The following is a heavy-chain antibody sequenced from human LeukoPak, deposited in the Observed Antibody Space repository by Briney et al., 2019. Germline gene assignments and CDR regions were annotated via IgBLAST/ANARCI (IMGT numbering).Heavy chain of an antibody. CDR2: INPSSGGA. CDR1: XYXXTGYY. Sequence: XXXAXXYXXTGYYMXXVXQAPGQGLEWMGWINPSSGGAKYAQNFQGRVIMTTDTSVSTAYMELSSLRSDDTAVYYCARSSPPTYYHFYYYMDIWGKGSTVTVSS. D-gene: IGHD6-13*01. CDR3: ARSSPPTYYHFYYYMDI. V-gene: IGHV1-2*02. J-gene: IGHJ6*03.